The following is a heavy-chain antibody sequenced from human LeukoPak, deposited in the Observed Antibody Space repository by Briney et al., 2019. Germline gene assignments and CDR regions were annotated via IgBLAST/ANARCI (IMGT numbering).Heavy chain of an antibody. V-gene: IGHV4-59*12. Sequence: SETLSLTCTVSGGSISSYYWSWIRQPPGKGLEWIGFIYYSGSTNYNPSLKSRVTISVDTSKNQVSLTLSSVTAADTAVYYCAREGLGELYGSFDYWGQGTLVSVSS. D-gene: IGHD3-10*01. CDR3: AREGLGELYGSFDY. CDR1: GGSISSYY. J-gene: IGHJ4*02. CDR2: IYYSGST.